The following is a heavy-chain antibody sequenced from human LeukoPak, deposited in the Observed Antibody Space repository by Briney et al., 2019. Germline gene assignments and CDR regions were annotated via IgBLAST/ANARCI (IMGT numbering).Heavy chain of an antibody. CDR3: VRGTNDWTGIDY. J-gene: IGHJ4*02. Sequence: GGSLRLSCAGSGFIFSTYWMSWVRQAPGKGLVWVSRINPDGSSTDYADSVKGRFTISRDNARNTLYLQMNSLRVEDTAIYYCVRGTNDWTGIDYWGQGTLVTVSS. V-gene: IGHV3-74*01. CDR1: GFIFSTYW. CDR2: INPDGSST. D-gene: IGHD2-8*01.